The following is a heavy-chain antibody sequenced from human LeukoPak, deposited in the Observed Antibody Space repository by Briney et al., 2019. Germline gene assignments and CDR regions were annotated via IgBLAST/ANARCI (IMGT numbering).Heavy chain of an antibody. D-gene: IGHD1-7*01. CDR3: ATAVGNYVPYYFDY. Sequence: KPGGSLRLSCAASGFTFSTYNMNWVRQATGKGLEWVSSISSSSSYIYYADSVKGRFTISRDNAKNSLYLQMNSLRAEDTAVYYCATAVGNYVPYYFDYWGQGTLVTVSS. CDR1: GFTFSTYN. V-gene: IGHV3-21*01. CDR2: ISSSSSYI. J-gene: IGHJ4*02.